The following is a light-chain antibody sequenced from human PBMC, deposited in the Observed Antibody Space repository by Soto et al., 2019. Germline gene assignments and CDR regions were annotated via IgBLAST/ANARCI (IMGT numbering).Light chain of an antibody. CDR2: WAS. Sequence: DIVMTQSPDSLAVSLGERATINCKSSQSVLYSPNNKNYLAWYQQKPGQPPKLLVYWASTRESGVPDRFSGSGYGTDFTLTISSLQAEDVAVYYCQQYSSPPQNFGQGTKVEIK. CDR1: QSVLYSPNNKNY. J-gene: IGKJ1*01. V-gene: IGKV4-1*01. CDR3: QQYSSPPQN.